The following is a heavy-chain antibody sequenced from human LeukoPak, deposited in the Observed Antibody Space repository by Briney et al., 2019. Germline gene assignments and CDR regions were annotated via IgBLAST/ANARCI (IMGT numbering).Heavy chain of an antibody. CDR1: GGSINSDDYY. D-gene: IGHD3-16*02. J-gene: IGHJ4*02. CDR3: ARVFDALSAEYDYVWGSYRFFDH. Sequence: SQTLSLTCTVPGGSINSDDYYWTWIRQPPGKGLEWIVYIYNSGSTYYNPSLKIRVIISVDTSKNHFSLKLSSVTAADTAVYYCARVFDALSAEYDYVWGSYRFFDHWGQGTLVTVSS. CDR2: IYNSGST. V-gene: IGHV4-30-4*01.